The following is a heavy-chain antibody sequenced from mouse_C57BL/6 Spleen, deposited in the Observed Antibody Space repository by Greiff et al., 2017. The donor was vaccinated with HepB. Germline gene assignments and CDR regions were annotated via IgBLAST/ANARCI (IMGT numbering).Heavy chain of an antibody. J-gene: IGHJ1*03. Sequence: VQLQESGPELVKPGASVKISCKASGYAFSSSWMNWVKQRPGKGLEWIGRIYPGDGDTNYNGKFKGKATLTADKSSSTAYMQLSSLTSEDSAVYFCARILRWYFDVWGTGTTVTVSS. V-gene: IGHV1-82*01. CDR2: IYPGDGDT. CDR3: ARILRWYFDV. CDR1: GYAFSSSW. D-gene: IGHD1-1*01.